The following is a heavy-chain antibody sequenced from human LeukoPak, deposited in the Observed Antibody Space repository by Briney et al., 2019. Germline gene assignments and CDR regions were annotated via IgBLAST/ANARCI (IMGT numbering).Heavy chain of an antibody. V-gene: IGHV3-30-3*01. CDR1: GFTFSTYA. Sequence: GGSLRLSCAASGFTFSTYAMHWVRQGPGKGLEGVAVISNDGSNKFYADSVKGRFTISRDNSKNTLYLQMSSLSAEDTAVYYCARTTTPHYYGSGSYALGYWGQGTLVTVPS. D-gene: IGHD3-10*01. CDR2: ISNDGSNK. J-gene: IGHJ4*02. CDR3: ARTTTPHYYGSGSYALGY.